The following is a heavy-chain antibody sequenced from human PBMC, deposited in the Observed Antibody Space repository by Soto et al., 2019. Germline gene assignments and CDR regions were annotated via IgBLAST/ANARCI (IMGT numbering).Heavy chain of an antibody. CDR2: ISSSSSYI. CDR1: GFTFSSYS. J-gene: IGHJ2*01. CDR3: ARVRGYDSSGYRGWYFDL. Sequence: EVQLVESGGGLVKPGGSLRLSCAASGFTFSSYSMNWVRQAPGKGLEWVSSISSSSSYIYYADSVKGRFTISRDNAKNSLYMQMNSLRAEYTAVYYCARVRGYDSSGYRGWYFDLWGRGTLVTVSS. D-gene: IGHD3-22*01. V-gene: IGHV3-21*01.